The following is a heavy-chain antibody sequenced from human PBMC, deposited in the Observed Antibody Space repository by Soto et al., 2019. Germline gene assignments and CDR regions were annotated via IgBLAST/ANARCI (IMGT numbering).Heavy chain of an antibody. V-gene: IGHV1-18*01. J-gene: IGHJ1*01. CDR2: ISAYNGNT. CDR1: GYTFTSYG. Sequence: ASVKVSCKSSGYTFTSYGISWVRQAPGQGLEWMGWISAYNGNTNYAQKLQGRVNMTADTSTSTAYMELRSPRSDDTAVYYCATTMITFGGVIVSFHFEHWGQGTLVTVSS. CDR3: ATTMITFGGVIVSFHFEH. D-gene: IGHD3-16*02.